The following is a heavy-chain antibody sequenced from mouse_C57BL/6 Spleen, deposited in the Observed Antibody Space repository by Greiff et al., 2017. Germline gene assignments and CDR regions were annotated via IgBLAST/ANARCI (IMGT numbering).Heavy chain of an antibody. D-gene: IGHD2-3*01. CDR2: ISDGGSYT. Sequence: EVQGVESGGGLVKPGGSLKLSCAASGFTFSSYAMSWVRQTPEKRLEWVATISDGGSYTYYPDNVKGRFTISRDNAKNNLYLQMSHLKSEDTAMYYCARDRGWLLPPFAMDYWGQGTSVTVSS. V-gene: IGHV5-4*01. J-gene: IGHJ4*01. CDR3: ARDRGWLLPPFAMDY. CDR1: GFTFSSYA.